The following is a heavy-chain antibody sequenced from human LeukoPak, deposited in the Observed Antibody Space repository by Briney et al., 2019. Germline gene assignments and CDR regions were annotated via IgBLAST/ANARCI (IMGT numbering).Heavy chain of an antibody. V-gene: IGHV3-74*03. CDR1: RFTISKYW. CDR2: IHPDGSIT. D-gene: IGHD6-13*01. J-gene: IGHJ5*02. CDR3: APQQASSPYNWFDP. Sequence: SGGSLRLSCVGSRFTISKYWMHWVRQAPGTGLVWVSRIHPDGSITTYADSVKGRFTISRDNSENTLYLQMNSLRAEDTGVYYCAPQQASSPYNWFDPWGQGTLVTVSS.